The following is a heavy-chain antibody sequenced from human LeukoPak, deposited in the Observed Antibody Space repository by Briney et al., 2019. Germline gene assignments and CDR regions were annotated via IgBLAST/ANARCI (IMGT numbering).Heavy chain of an antibody. CDR2: INSDGSST. D-gene: IGHD5-12*01. V-gene: IGHV3-74*01. CDR3: ARDTFSGYAPYFDP. Sequence: PGGSLRLSCAASGFTFSSYWMNWVRQAPGKGLGWVSRINSDGSSTSYADSVKARFTISRDNAKNTLYLQMNSLRAEDTAVYYCARDTFSGYAPYFDPWGQGTLVTVSS. J-gene: IGHJ5*02. CDR1: GFTFSSYW.